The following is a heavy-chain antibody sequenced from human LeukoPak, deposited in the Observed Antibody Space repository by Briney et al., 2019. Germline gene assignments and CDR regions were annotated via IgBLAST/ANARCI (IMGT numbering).Heavy chain of an antibody. CDR1: GYTFTSYA. CDR2: ITPSGGT. D-gene: IGHD3-22*01. V-gene: IGHV1-2*02. Sequence: ASVKVSCKASGYTFTSYAIHWVRQAPGQGLEWMGWITPSGGTNYPQKFQGRVAITWDTSITTAYMDLSRLTSDDTAVYYCAREVNYYDSSGSYYFDYWGQGTLVTVSS. J-gene: IGHJ4*02. CDR3: AREVNYYDSSGSYYFDY.